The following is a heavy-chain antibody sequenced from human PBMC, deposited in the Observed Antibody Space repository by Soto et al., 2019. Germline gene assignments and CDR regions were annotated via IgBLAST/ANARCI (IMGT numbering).Heavy chain of an antibody. V-gene: IGHV3-33*01. CDR1: GFTFSSYG. CDR3: ARYRWVAPLYYYSGRDV. J-gene: IGHJ6*02. Sequence: QVQLVESGGGVVQPGRSLRLSCAASGFTFSSYGMHWVRQAPGKGLEWLAVIWYDGSNKDYADSVKGRFTISRYNSKNTLYLQMHSLRAEDTAVYYCARYRWVAPLYYYSGRDVWGQGTTVTVSS. CDR2: IWYDGSNK. D-gene: IGHD5-12*01.